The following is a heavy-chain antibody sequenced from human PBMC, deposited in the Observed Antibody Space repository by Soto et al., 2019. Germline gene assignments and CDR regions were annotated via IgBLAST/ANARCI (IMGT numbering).Heavy chain of an antibody. V-gene: IGHV1-2*04. Sequence: ASVKVSCKASGYSFTDYHIHWVRQAPGQGLEWLGRINPKSGGTSSAQKFQGWVTMTTDTSISTASMELTRLTSDDTAIYYCARGDSTDCSNGVCSFFYNHDMDVWGQGTTVTVSS. CDR1: GYSFTDYH. CDR3: ARGDSTDCSNGVCSFFYNHDMDV. D-gene: IGHD2-8*01. J-gene: IGHJ6*02. CDR2: INPKSGGT.